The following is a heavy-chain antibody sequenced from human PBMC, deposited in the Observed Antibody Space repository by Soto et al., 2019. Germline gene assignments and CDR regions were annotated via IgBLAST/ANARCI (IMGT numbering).Heavy chain of an antibody. Sequence: ASVKVSCKASGGTFSSYTISWVRQAPGQGLEWMGRIIPILGIANYAQKFQGRVTITADKSTSTAYMELSSLRSEDTAVYYCARAVGDVVVVAATHNAFDIWGQGTMVTVSS. CDR3: ARAVGDVVVVAATHNAFDI. V-gene: IGHV1-69*02. CDR2: IIPILGIA. D-gene: IGHD2-15*01. J-gene: IGHJ3*02. CDR1: GGTFSSYT.